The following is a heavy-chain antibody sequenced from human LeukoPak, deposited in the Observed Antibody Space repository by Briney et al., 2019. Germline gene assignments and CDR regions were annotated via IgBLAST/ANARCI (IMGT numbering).Heavy chain of an antibody. CDR1: GGSFSGYY. Sequence: PSETLSLTCAVYGGSFSGYYWSWIRQPPGKGLEWIGEINHSGSTNYNPSLKSRVTISVDTSKNQFSLKLSSVTAADTAVYYCARGVDSSGWTPRYYYYGMDVWGQGTTVTVSS. CDR3: ARGVDSSGWTPRYYYYGMDV. D-gene: IGHD6-19*01. CDR2: INHSGST. V-gene: IGHV4-34*01. J-gene: IGHJ6*02.